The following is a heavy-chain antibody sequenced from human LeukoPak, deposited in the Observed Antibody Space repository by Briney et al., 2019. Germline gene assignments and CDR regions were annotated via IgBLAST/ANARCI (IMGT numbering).Heavy chain of an antibody. D-gene: IGHD3-22*01. CDR2: IKHSGST. J-gene: IGHJ4*02. Sequence: SETLSLTWAVYGGSFSGYYWSWIRQPPGKGLEWIGEIKHSGSTNYNPSLKIRVNISIDTSNNHFSLKLSSVTAIVTAVYYCASSSHYDSSGYYRPFGYWGQGTLVTVSS. CDR3: ASSSHYDSSGYYRPFGY. V-gene: IGHV4-34*01. CDR1: GGSFSGYY.